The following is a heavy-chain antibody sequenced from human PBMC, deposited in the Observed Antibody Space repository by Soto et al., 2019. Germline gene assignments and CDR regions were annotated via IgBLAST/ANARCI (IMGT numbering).Heavy chain of an antibody. CDR2: FYSGGST. CDR3: ARSILTVSDY. D-gene: IGHD3-9*01. V-gene: IGHV3-53*02. Sequence: EVQLVETGGGLIQPGGSLRLSCAASGFTVSSNYMNWVRQAPGKGLEWVSVFYSGGSTYYADSVKGRFTISRDNSKNTVYLQMDSLRAEDTAVYYCARSILTVSDYWGQGTLVTVSS. CDR1: GFTVSSNY. J-gene: IGHJ4*02.